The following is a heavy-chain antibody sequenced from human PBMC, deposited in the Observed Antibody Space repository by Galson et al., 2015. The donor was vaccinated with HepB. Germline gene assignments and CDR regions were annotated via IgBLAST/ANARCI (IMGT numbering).Heavy chain of an antibody. CDR2: IIPIFGTA. D-gene: IGHD1-26*01. V-gene: IGHV1-69*13. Sequence: SVKVSCKASGGTFSSYAISWVRQAPGQGLEWMGGIIPIFGTANYAQKFQGRVTITADESTSTAYMELSSLRSEDTAVYYCARGGIVGATPSYYGMDVWGQGTTVTVSS. J-gene: IGHJ6*02. CDR3: ARGGIVGATPSYYGMDV. CDR1: GGTFSSYA.